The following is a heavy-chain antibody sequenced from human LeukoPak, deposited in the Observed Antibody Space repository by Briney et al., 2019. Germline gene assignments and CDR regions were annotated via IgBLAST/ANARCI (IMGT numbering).Heavy chain of an antibody. CDR3: ARESGGYYYGSGSFLILPYYYYYMDV. Sequence: GGSLRLSCAASGFTFSSYWMSWVRQAPGKGLEWVANIKQDGSEKYYVDSVKGRFTISRDNAKNSLYLQMNSLRAEDTAVYYCARESGGYYYGSGSFLILPYYYYYMDVWGKGTTVTISS. CDR2: IKQDGSEK. D-gene: IGHD3-10*01. J-gene: IGHJ6*03. V-gene: IGHV3-7*01. CDR1: GFTFSSYW.